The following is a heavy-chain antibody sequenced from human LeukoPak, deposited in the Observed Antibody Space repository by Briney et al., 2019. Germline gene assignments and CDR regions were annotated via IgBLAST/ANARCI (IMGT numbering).Heavy chain of an antibody. CDR2: ISSSSSYI. Sequence: GGSLRLSCAASGFTFSSYSMNWVRQAPGKGLEWVSSISSSSSYIYYADSVKGRFTISRDNAKNSLYLQMNSLRAEDTAVYYCASEVQWLVRGVYYFDYWGQGTLVTVPS. D-gene: IGHD6-19*01. CDR3: ASEVQWLVRGVYYFDY. J-gene: IGHJ4*02. CDR1: GFTFSSYS. V-gene: IGHV3-21*01.